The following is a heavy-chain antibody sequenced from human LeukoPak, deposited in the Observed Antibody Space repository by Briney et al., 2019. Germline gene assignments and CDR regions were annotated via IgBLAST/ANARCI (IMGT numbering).Heavy chain of an antibody. CDR3: ARGAHWITMVRGVRGWFDP. CDR2: IIHSGST. CDR1: GGSFSGYY. V-gene: IGHV4-34*01. D-gene: IGHD3-10*01. Sequence: PSETLSLTCAVYGGSFSGYYWSWIRQPPGKGLEWIGEIIHSGSTNYNPSLKSRVTISVDTSKNQFSLKLSSVTAADTAVYYCARGAHWITMVRGVRGWFDPWGQGTLVTVSS. J-gene: IGHJ5*02.